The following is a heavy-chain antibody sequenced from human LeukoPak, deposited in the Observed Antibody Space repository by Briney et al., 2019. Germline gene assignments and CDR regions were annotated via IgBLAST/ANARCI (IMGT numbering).Heavy chain of an antibody. Sequence: GRSLRLSCTASGFTFGDYAMSWARQAPGKGLEWVGFIRSKAYGGTTEYAASVKGRFTISRDDSKSIAYLQMNSLKTEDTAVYYCKGSSSWSPTDYWGQGTLVTVSS. CDR1: GFTFGDYA. D-gene: IGHD6-13*01. J-gene: IGHJ4*02. CDR2: IRSKAYGGTT. CDR3: KGSSSWSPTDY. V-gene: IGHV3-49*04.